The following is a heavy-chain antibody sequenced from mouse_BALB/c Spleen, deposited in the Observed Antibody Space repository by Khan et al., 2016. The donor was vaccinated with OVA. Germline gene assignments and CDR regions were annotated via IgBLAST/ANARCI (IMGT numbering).Heavy chain of an antibody. CDR1: GFTFSDYY. CDR3: TRGYYGDPFAY. V-gene: IGHV5-4*02. CDR2: ISDGGRYT. Sequence: EVELVESGGGLVEPGGSLKLSCEAPGFTFSDYYMYWVRQTPEKRLEWVATISDGGRYTYYPDSVKGRFTISRDDVKINLYLRMSSLKSEDTAMSYCTRGYYGDPFAYWGQGTLVTVSA. J-gene: IGHJ3*01. D-gene: IGHD2-13*01.